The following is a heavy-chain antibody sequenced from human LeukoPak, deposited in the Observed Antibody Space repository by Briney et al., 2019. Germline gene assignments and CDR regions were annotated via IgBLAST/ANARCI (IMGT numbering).Heavy chain of an antibody. V-gene: IGHV3-7*01. CDR2: IKQDGSEK. CDR1: GFTFSTYW. Sequence: GGSLRLSCAASGFTFSTYWMSWVRQAPGRGLEWVGNIKQDGSEKNYVDSVKGRFTISRDNAKNSLYLQMNSLRAEDTAVYYCARDSATKVRGPVIGSTDFWGQGTLVTVSS. CDR3: ARDSATKVRGPVIGSTDF. J-gene: IGHJ4*02. D-gene: IGHD3-10*01.